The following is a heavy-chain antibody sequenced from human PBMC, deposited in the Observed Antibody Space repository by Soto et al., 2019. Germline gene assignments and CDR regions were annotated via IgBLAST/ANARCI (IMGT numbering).Heavy chain of an antibody. CDR2: LSSSKTYI. Sequence: EVQLVESGGDLLQPGQSLRLSCAASGFSFSSYSMNWVRQAPGKGLEWISYLSSSKTYIWYADSVKGRFTISRDNAKNSLSLQMNSLRDEDTAVYYCVRDSGWAFDIWGLGTMVTVSS. CDR1: GFSFSSYS. CDR3: VRDSGWAFDI. J-gene: IGHJ3*02. V-gene: IGHV3-48*02. D-gene: IGHD6-19*01.